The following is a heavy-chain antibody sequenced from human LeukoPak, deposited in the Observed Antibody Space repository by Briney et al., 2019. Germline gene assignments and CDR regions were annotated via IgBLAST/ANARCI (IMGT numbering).Heavy chain of an antibody. CDR1: GGSISSYY. V-gene: IGHV4-59*08. J-gene: IGHJ4*02. Sequence: NSSETLSLTCTVSGGSISSYYWSWIRQPPGKGLEWIGYIYYSGSTNYNPSLKSRVTISVDTSKNQFSLKLSSVTAADTAVYYCARHALGDYVNYWGQGTLVTVSS. D-gene: IGHD2-21*01. CDR2: IYYSGST. CDR3: ARHALGDYVNY.